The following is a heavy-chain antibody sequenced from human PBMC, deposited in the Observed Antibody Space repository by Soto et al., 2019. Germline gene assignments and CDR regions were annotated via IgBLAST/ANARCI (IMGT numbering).Heavy chain of an antibody. CDR2: IWYDGSNK. CDR3: ARGISVTSPTGDY. V-gene: IGHV3-33*01. Sequence: QVQLVESGGGVVQPGRSLRLSCAASGFTFSSYGMHWVRQAPGKGLEWVAVIWYDGSNKYYADSVKGRFTISRDNSKNTLYLQMNSLRAEDTAVYYCARGISVTSPTGDYWGQGTLVTVSS. J-gene: IGHJ4*02. CDR1: GFTFSSYG. D-gene: IGHD2-2*01.